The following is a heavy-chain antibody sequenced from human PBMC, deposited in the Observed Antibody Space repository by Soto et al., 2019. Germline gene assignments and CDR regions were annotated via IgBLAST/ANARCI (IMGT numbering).Heavy chain of an antibody. CDR2: IYHSGST. Sequence: SETLSLTCAVSGGSISSSNWWSWVRQPPGKGLEWIGEIYHSGSTNYNQSLKSRVTISVDKSKNQFSLKLSSVTAADTAVYYCARDRDSRGWYGGPHYYYYYGMDVWGQGTTVTVS. CDR3: ARDRDSRGWYGGPHYYYYYGMDV. CDR1: GGSISSSNW. V-gene: IGHV4-4*02. J-gene: IGHJ6*02. D-gene: IGHD6-19*01.